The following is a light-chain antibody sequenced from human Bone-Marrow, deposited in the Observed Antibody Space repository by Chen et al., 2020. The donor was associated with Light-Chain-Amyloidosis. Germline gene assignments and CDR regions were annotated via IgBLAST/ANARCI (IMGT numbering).Light chain of an antibody. Sequence: QSVLTQPPPASGTPGQRVTISCSGSSSIIGSNTVTWYQHLPGTAPTLVIFSSDQRPYGVPGRFSGSRSGTSASLVISGLQSEDEADYYCATWDGSLKGYVFGTGTKVTVL. V-gene: IGLV1-44*01. CDR2: SSD. CDR3: ATWDGSLKGYV. CDR1: SSIIGSNT. J-gene: IGLJ1*01.